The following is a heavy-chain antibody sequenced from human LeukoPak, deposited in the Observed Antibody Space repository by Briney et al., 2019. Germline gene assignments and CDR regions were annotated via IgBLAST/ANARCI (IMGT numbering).Heavy chain of an antibody. Sequence: PSETLSLTCTVSGGSISSYYWSWIRQPPGKGLEWIGYIYYSGSTNYNPSLKSRVTMSVDTSKNQFSLKLSSVSAADTAVYYCARVRSSSSSKYYYYYGMDVWGQGTTVTVSS. V-gene: IGHV4-59*01. D-gene: IGHD6-6*01. CDR3: ARVRSSSSSKYYYYYGMDV. CDR2: IYYSGST. CDR1: GGSISSYY. J-gene: IGHJ6*02.